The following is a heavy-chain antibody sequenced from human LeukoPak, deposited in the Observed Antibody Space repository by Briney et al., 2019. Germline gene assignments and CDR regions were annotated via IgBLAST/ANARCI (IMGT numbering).Heavy chain of an antibody. V-gene: IGHV1-46*01. CDR1: GYIFTDYY. J-gene: IGHJ4*02. Sequence: GASVKVSCKASGYIFTDYYMHWVRQAPGQGLEWMGIISPSSDNTRYAQKFQGRVTMARDTSTSTVYMELSSLRSDDTAVYYCAILPRAVAGPQDQDYWGQGTLVTVSS. CDR3: AILPRAVAGPQDQDY. D-gene: IGHD6-19*01. CDR2: ISPSSDNT.